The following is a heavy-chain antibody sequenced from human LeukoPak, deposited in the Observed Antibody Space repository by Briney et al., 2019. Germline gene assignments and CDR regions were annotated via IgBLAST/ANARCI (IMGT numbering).Heavy chain of an antibody. J-gene: IGHJ4*02. D-gene: IGHD1-20*01. CDR3: VSGTPTPGMDC. Sequence: ASVKVSCKASGYPFSAHFLNWVRQAPGQGLEWMGNIDTTTGNPRYAQDFTGRFVFSLDTSVSTAYLQITSLKADDTAAYYCVSGTPTPGMDCWGQGTQVTVSS. CDR1: GYPFSAHF. CDR2: IDTTTGNP. V-gene: IGHV7-4-1*02.